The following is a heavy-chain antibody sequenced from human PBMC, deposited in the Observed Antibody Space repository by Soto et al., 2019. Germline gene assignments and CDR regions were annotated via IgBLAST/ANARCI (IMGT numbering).Heavy chain of an antibody. V-gene: IGHV3-21*01. D-gene: IGHD3-10*01. Sequence: EVQLVESGGGLVQPGRSLRLSCAASGFSFDDYAMHWVRQAPGKGLEWVSSISSSSSYIYYADSVKGRFTISRDNAKNSLYLQMNSLRAEDTAVYYCARDPMVRGATLDYWGQGTLVTVSS. CDR2: ISSSSSYI. CDR1: GFSFDDYA. CDR3: ARDPMVRGATLDY. J-gene: IGHJ4*02.